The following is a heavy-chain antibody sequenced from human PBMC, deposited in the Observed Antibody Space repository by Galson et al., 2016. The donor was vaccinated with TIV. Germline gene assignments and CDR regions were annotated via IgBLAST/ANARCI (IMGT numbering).Heavy chain of an antibody. Sequence: SVKVSCKAPGYMFTAYFIHWVRQAPGQGLEWMGRINPNSGATDYAQKFQGRVTMTRDTSISTAYMELSRLTYDDTAVYYCARSYYYDSSAYYFDYWGQGTLVTVSS. D-gene: IGHD3-22*01. J-gene: IGHJ4*02. V-gene: IGHV1-2*06. CDR3: ARSYYYDSSAYYFDY. CDR2: INPNSGAT. CDR1: GYMFTAYF.